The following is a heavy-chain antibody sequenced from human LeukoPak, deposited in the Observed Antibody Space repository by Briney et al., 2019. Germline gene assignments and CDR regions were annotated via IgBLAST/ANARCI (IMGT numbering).Heavy chain of an antibody. J-gene: IGHJ4*02. CDR2: IYSGGST. D-gene: IGHD3-22*01. CDR3: ARVGGAMIVVVSY. V-gene: IGHV3-53*01. CDR1: GFTVSSNY. Sequence: GGSLRLSCAASGFTVSSNYMSWVRQAPGKGLEWVSVIYSGGSTYYADSVKGRFTISRDNSKNTLYLQMNSLRAEDTAVYYCARVGGAMIVVVSYWGQGTLVTVSS.